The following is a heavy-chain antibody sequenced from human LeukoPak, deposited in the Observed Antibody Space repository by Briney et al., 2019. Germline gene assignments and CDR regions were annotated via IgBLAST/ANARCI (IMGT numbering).Heavy chain of an antibody. CDR1: GFTFSSYA. V-gene: IGHV3-23*01. CDR3: AKDLYYGSGSCFDY. D-gene: IGHD3-10*01. Sequence: SGGSLRLSCAASGFTFSSYAMSWVRQAPGKGLEWVSAINGSGGSTYYADSVKGRFTISRDNSKNTLYLQMNSLRAEDTAVYYCAKDLYYGSGSCFDYWGQGTLVTVSS. CDR2: INGSGGST. J-gene: IGHJ4*02.